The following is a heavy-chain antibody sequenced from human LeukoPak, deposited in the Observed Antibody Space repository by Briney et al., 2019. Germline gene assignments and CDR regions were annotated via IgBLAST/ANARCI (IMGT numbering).Heavy chain of an antibody. V-gene: IGHV1-18*01. D-gene: IGHD1-26*01. CDR1: GYTFTGYG. CDR3: AREIVAMEWELIRYYYMDV. J-gene: IGHJ6*03. Sequence: GASVKVSCKASGYTFTGYGISWVRQAPGQGLEWMGWISAYNGNTNYAQKLQGGVTMTTDTSTSTAYMELRSLRSDDTAVYYCAREIVAMEWELIRYYYMDVWGKGTTVTVSS. CDR2: ISAYNGNT.